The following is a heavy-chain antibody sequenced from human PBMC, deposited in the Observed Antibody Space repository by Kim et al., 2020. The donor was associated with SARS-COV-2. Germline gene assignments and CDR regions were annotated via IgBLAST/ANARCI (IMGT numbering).Heavy chain of an antibody. CDR2: ISYDGNNK. V-gene: IGHV3-30*04. CDR1: GFSFSSYS. D-gene: IGHD3-10*01. Sequence: GGSLRLSCAVSGFSFSSYSMNWVRQAPGKGLEWVALISYDGNNKYYGDSVNGRFTISRDNSKYSVYLQMNSLRPDDTAVYYCARDLKAVIRGMTKSTSQYYGMDVWGHGTRVIVSS. CDR3: ARDLKAVIRGMTKSTSQYYGMDV. J-gene: IGHJ6*02.